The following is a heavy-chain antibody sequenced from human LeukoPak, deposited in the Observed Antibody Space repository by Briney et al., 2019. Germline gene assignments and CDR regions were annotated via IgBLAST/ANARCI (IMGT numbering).Heavy chain of an antibody. Sequence: GGSLRLSCTASGFAFSSYAMSWVRRAPGVGLEWVSAIDGGGGRTWHADSVRGRFTISRDNSKNSLFMQMNSLRAEDTAVYYCAKDFYDSSGSRYDYWGQGTLVTVSS. J-gene: IGHJ4*02. D-gene: IGHD3-22*01. CDR3: AKDFYDSSGSRYDY. CDR2: IDGGGGRT. CDR1: GFAFSSYA. V-gene: IGHV3-23*01.